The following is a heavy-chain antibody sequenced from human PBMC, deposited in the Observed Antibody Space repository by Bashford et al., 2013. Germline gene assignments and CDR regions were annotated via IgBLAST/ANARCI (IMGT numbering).Heavy chain of an antibody. D-gene: IGHD3-22*01. J-gene: IGHJ4*02. V-gene: IGHV4-59*01. CDR2: IYYSGST. CDR3: ARAVPEHRSGYSYYFDY. CDR1: GGSISSYY. Sequence: SETLSLTCTVSGGSISSYYWSWIRQPPGKGLEWIGYIYYSGSTNYNPSLKSRVTISVDTSKNQFSLKLSSVTAADTAVYYCARAVPEHRSGYSYYFDYWGQGTLVTVSS.